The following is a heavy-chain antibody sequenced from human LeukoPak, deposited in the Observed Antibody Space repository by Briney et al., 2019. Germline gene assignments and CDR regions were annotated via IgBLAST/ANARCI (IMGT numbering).Heavy chain of an antibody. D-gene: IGHD5-18*01. CDR2: IWYDGSNK. V-gene: IGHV3-33*01. CDR1: GFTFSSYG. CDR3: ARTAAMVSHGMDV. Sequence: SLRLSCAASGFTFSSYGMHWVRQAPGKGLEWVAVIWYDGSNKYYADSVKGRFTISRDNSKNTLYLQMNSLRAEDTAVYYCARTAAMVSHGMDVWGQGTTVTVSS. J-gene: IGHJ6*02.